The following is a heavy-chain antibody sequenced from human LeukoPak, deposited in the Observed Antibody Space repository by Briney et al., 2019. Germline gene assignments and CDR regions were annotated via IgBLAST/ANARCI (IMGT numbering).Heavy chain of an antibody. D-gene: IGHD6-19*01. CDR3: ARLQGGSGWYYFDY. CDR1: GFTFSSYA. Sequence: GGSLRLSCAASGFTFSSYAMSWVRQAPGKGLEWVSAISGSGGSTYYADSVKGRFTISRDNAKYSLYLQMNSLRAEDTAVYYCARLQGGSGWYYFDYWGQGSLVTVSS. CDR2: ISGSGGST. J-gene: IGHJ4*02. V-gene: IGHV3-23*01.